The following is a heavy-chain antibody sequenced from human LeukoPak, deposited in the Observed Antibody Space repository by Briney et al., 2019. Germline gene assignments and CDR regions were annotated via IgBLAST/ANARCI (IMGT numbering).Heavy chain of an antibody. CDR2: IYHSGST. CDR3: ARGGLELDY. D-gene: IGHD1-7*01. Sequence: SQTLSLTCAVSGGSISSGGYSWSWIRQPPGKGLEWIGYIYHSGSTCYNPSLKSRVTISVDRSKNQFSLKLNSVTAADTAVYYCARGGLELDYWGQGTLVTVSS. J-gene: IGHJ4*02. V-gene: IGHV4-30-2*01. CDR1: GGSISSGGYS.